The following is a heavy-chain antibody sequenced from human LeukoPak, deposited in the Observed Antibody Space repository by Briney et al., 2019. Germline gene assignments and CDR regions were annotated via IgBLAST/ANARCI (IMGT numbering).Heavy chain of an antibody. CDR2: INHSGST. D-gene: IGHD3-10*01. J-gene: IGHJ4*02. V-gene: IGHV4-34*01. CDR1: GGSFSGYY. Sequence: SETLSLTCAVYGGSFSGYYWSWIRQPPGKGLEWIGEINHSGSTNYNPSLKSQVTISVDTSKNQFSLKLSSVTAADTAVYYCARVVRGVITRPFDYWGQGTLVTVSS. CDR3: ARVVRGVITRPFDY.